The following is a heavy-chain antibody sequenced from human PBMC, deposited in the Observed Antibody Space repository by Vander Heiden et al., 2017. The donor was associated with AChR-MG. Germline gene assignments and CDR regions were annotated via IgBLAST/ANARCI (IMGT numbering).Heavy chain of an antibody. CDR2: MNPNSGNT. J-gene: IGHJ6*02. D-gene: IGHD6-13*01. V-gene: IGHV1-8*01. CDR3: ARAYSSSWYDYYYYGMDV. CDR1: GYTFTSYD. Sequence: QVQLVQSGAEVQKPGASVKVCCQASGYTFTSYDINWVRQATGQGLEWMGWMNPNSGNTGYAQKFQGRVTMTRNTSISTAYMELSSLRSEDTAVYYCARAYSSSWYDYYYYGMDVWGQGTTVTVSS.